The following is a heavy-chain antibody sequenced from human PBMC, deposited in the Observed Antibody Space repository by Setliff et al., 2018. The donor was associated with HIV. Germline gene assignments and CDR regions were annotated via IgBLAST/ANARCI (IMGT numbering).Heavy chain of an antibody. J-gene: IGHJ3*02. CDR1: GGSISSSSHY. CDR3: ARPRYTYGTPPAFDI. CDR2: IYFSGST. Sequence: SETLSLTCTASGGSISSSSHYWGWIRQPPGKGLEWIGSIYFSGSTYYNPSLKSRVTISVDTSKNQFSLKLSSVTAADTAVYYCARPRYTYGTPPAFDIWGRGTVVTVSS. V-gene: IGHV4-39*01. D-gene: IGHD5-18*01.